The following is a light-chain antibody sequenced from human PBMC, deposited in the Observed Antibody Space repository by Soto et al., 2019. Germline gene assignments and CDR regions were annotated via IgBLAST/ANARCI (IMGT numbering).Light chain of an antibody. Sequence: DIQLTQSPSFLSSSVGDRVTITCRASQGLSSDLAWYQQKPGKHPPRLLYAASTSQSGVPSRFSGSGSGTEFTLTISRLQPEDFATYYCQQLNSYPITFGQGTRLEIK. CDR3: QQLNSYPIT. CDR2: AAS. CDR1: QGLSSD. V-gene: IGKV1-9*01. J-gene: IGKJ5*01.